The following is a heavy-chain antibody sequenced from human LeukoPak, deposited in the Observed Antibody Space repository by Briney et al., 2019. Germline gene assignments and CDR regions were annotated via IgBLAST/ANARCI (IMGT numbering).Heavy chain of an antibody. V-gene: IGHV1-18*01. CDR3: AIPAKGAYFYYYMDV. Sequence: GASVKVSCKASSYRSPNYGITWVRQAPGHGLEWMGWISTYNGNTQYAQNPQGRVTLTTDSSTNTVYMELRSLTSDDTAVYYCAIPAKGAYFYYYMDVWGEGTSVTASS. J-gene: IGHJ6*03. CDR2: ISTYNGNT. CDR1: SYRSPNYG.